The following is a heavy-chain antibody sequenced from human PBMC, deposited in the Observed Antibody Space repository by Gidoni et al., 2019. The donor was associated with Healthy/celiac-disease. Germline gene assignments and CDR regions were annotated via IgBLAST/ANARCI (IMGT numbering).Heavy chain of an antibody. CDR3: AKVITLRGFGAFDI. CDR1: GFPFSSYA. CDR2: ISGGGGST. D-gene: IGHD3-10*01. V-gene: IGHV3-23*01. Sequence: EVQLLESGGGLVQPGGSLRLSCEASGFPFSSYAMSWGRQASGKGVEWVSAISGGGGSTYYADAVKGRFTISRDNSKNTLYLQMNSLRAEDTAVYYCAKVITLRGFGAFDIWGQGTMVTVSS. J-gene: IGHJ3*02.